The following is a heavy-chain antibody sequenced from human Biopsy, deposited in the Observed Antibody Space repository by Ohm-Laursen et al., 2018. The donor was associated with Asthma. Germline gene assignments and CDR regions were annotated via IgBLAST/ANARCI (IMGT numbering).Heavy chain of an antibody. D-gene: IGHD5-18*01. J-gene: IGHJ5*02. CDR3: ARGQGRGIQLWSLDP. CDR1: GGSISSDY. CDR2: IHNSGNT. Sequence: SETLSLTCPVSGGSISSDYWSWLRQSPGKGLEWIGYIHNSGNTNYNPSLKRRVTISLDTSKNHFSLRLSFVTAADTAVYFCARGQGRGIQLWSLDPWGQGILVTVSS. V-gene: IGHV4-59*01.